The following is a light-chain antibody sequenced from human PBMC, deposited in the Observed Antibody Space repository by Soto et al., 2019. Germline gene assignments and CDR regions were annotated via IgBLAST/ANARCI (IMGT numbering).Light chain of an antibody. V-gene: IGKV3-20*01. Sequence: EIVLTQSPGTLSLSPGERATLSCRASQSVNSNYLDWYRRKPGQAPSLLIYCASTRATGIPGRFSGSGSGTDFTLTITRLEPEDFAVYYCQQYGSSPTTFGQGTKVEIK. CDR3: QQYGSSPTT. CDR2: CAS. CDR1: QSVNSNY. J-gene: IGKJ1*01.